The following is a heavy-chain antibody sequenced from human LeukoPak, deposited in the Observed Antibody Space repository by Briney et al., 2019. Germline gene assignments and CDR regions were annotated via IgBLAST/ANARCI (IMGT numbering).Heavy chain of an antibody. CDR2: IKQDGSEK. V-gene: IGHV3-7*01. D-gene: IGHD3-16*01. CDR1: GFTFSSYW. Sequence: QTGGSLRLSCAASGFTFSSYWMSWVRQAPGKGLEWVANIKQDGSEKYYVDSVKGRFTISRDNAKNSLYLQMNSLRAEDTAVYYCAKDWGYIWGSLIDYWGQGTLVTVSS. J-gene: IGHJ4*02. CDR3: AKDWGYIWGSLIDY.